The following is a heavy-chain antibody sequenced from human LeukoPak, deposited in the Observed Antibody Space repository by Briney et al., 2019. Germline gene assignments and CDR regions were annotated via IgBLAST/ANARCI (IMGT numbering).Heavy chain of an antibody. Sequence: ASVKVSCKASGYTFTSYDINWVRQATGQGLVWMGWMNPNSGNTGYAQKFQGRVTMTRNTSISTAYMELSSLRSEDTAVYYCARGRIAAAGRGIDYWGQGTLVTVSS. V-gene: IGHV1-8*01. CDR3: ARGRIAAAGRGIDY. D-gene: IGHD6-13*01. J-gene: IGHJ4*02. CDR2: MNPNSGNT. CDR1: GYTFTSYD.